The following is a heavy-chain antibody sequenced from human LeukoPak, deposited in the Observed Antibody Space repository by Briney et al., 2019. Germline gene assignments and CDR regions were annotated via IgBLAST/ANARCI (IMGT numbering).Heavy chain of an antibody. CDR2: IYFSETT. J-gene: IGHJ4*02. CDR3: VSVYEYGAHFT. V-gene: IGHV4-59*11. CDR1: GAPLRSHY. Sequence: TPSETLSLTCSVSGAPLRSHYWSWIRQSPAKGLEWIGHIYFSETTKYNPSLKNRASISADISKNQFSLNLRSVPAADPAVYFCVSVYEYGAHFTWGRGTQVMVSS. D-gene: IGHD4-17*01.